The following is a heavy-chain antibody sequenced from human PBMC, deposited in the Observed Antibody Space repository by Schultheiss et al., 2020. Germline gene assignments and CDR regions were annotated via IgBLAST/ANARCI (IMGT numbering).Heavy chain of an antibody. Sequence: SETLSLTCTVSGGSISSSSYYWGWIRQPPGKGLEWIGSIYYSGSTYYNPSLKSRVTISVDTSKNQFSLKLSSVTAADTAVYYCARSSNYYGSGSQGDYWGQGTLVTVSS. V-gene: IGHV4-39*01. J-gene: IGHJ4*02. CDR1: GGSISSSSYY. CDR3: ARSSNYYGSGSQGDY. D-gene: IGHD3-10*01. CDR2: IYYSGST.